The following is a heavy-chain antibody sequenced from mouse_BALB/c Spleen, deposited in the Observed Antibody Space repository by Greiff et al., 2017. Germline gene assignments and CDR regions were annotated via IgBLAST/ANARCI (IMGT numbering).Heavy chain of an antibody. CDR2: ISSGSSTI. D-gene: IGHD4-1*02. CDR3: ARANWDVTWFAY. CDR1: GFTFSSFG. Sequence: EVHLVESGGGLVQPGGSRKLSCAASGFTFSSFGMHWVRQAPEKGLEWVAYISSGSSTIYYADTVKGRFTISRDNPKNTLFLQMTSLRSEDTAMYYCARANWDVTWFAYWGQGTLVTVSA. V-gene: IGHV5-17*02. J-gene: IGHJ3*01.